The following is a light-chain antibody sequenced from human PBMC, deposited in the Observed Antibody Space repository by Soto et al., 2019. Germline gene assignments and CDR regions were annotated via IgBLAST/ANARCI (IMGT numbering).Light chain of an antibody. Sequence: DIQMTQSPSSLSASVGDRVTITCRASQSISSYLNWYQQTPGKAPKLLIYAASSLQRGVPSRFSGSGSGTDFTLTISSLQPEDVATYYCQQSYSTPRTFGQGTKVDIK. CDR2: AAS. V-gene: IGKV1-39*01. CDR1: QSISSY. J-gene: IGKJ1*01. CDR3: QQSYSTPRT.